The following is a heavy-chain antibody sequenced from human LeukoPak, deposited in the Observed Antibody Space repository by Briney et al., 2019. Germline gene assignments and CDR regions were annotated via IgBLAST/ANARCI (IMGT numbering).Heavy chain of an antibody. J-gene: IGHJ6*04. V-gene: IGHV4-59*01. CDR3: ARDSIVVVPAAIREYYYYYYGMDV. CDR2: IYYSGST. D-gene: IGHD2-2*01. CDR1: GVSISSYY. Sequence: SETLSLTCTVSGVSISSYYWSWIRQPPGKGLEWIGYIYYSGSTNYNPSLKSRVTISVDTSKNQFSLKLSSVTAADTAVYYCARDSIVVVPAAIREYYYYYYGMDVWGKGTTVTVSS.